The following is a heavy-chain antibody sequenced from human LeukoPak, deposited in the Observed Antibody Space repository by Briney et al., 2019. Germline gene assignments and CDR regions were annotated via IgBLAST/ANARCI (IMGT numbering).Heavy chain of an antibody. CDR3: AKDLGIAAVGTVY. D-gene: IGHD6-13*01. V-gene: IGHV3-23*01. CDR1: GFTFSSYS. J-gene: IGHJ4*02. CDR2: ITVSGDST. Sequence: GGSLRLSCAASGFTFSSYSMNWVRQAPGKGLEWVSTITVSGDSTYYADSVKGRFTISRDNSQNTLYLQMNSLGAEDTAVYYCAKDLGIAAVGTVYWGQGTLVTVSS.